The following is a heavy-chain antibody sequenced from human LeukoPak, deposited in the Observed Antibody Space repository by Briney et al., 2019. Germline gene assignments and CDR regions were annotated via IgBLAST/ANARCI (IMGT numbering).Heavy chain of an antibody. V-gene: IGHV4-39*07. Sequence: SETLSLTCTVSGGSISSGDYYWSWIRQPPGKGLEWIGEINHSGSTNYNPSLKSRVTISVDTSKNQFSLKLSSVTAADTAVYYCARGIAFPWRLWLYFDYWGQGTLVTVSS. D-gene: IGHD5-18*01. CDR2: INHSGST. CDR3: ARGIAFPWRLWLYFDY. CDR1: GGSISSGDYY. J-gene: IGHJ4*02.